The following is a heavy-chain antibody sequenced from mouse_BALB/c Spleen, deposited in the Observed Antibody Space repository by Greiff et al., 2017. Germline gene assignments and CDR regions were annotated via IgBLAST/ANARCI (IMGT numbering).Heavy chain of an antibody. CDR1: GFTFSSYA. Sequence: EVQVVESGGGLVKPGGSLKLSCAASGFTFSSYAMSWVRQTPEKRLEWVASISSGGSTYYPDSVKGRFTISRDNARNILYLQMSSLRSEDTAMYYCARGGGLYYFDYWGQGTTLTVSS. CDR3: ARGGGLYYFDY. J-gene: IGHJ2*01. V-gene: IGHV5-6-5*01. CDR2: ISSGGST.